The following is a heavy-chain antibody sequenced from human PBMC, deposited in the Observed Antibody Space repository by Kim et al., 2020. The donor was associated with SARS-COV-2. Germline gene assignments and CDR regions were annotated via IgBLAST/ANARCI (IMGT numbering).Heavy chain of an antibody. CDR1: GFTFSSYA. J-gene: IGHJ4*02. V-gene: IGHV3-30-3*01. Sequence: GGSLRLSCAASGFTFSSYAMHWVRQAPGKGLEWVAVISYDGSNKYYADSVKGRFTISRDNSKNTLYLQMNSLRAEDTAVYYCASSSPRRQEFDYWGQGT. CDR3: ASSSPRRQEFDY. CDR2: ISYDGSNK. D-gene: IGHD6-6*01.